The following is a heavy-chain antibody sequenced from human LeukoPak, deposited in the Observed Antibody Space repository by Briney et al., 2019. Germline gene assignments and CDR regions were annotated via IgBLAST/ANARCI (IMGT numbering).Heavy chain of an antibody. D-gene: IGHD3-10*01. CDR2: ITSGSSYI. Sequence: GGSLRLSCAASGFTFSSYNMNWVRQAPGQGLEWVSSITSGSSYIYYADSVKGRFTISRDNAKSSLYLQMNSLRAEDTAIYYCARERFHGSGAPRRDHWGQGTLVTVSS. CDR3: ARERFHGSGAPRRDH. J-gene: IGHJ4*02. CDR1: GFTFSSYN. V-gene: IGHV3-21*01.